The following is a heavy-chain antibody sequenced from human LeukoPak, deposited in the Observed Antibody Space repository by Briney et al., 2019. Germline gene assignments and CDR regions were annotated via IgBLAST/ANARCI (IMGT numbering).Heavy chain of an antibody. V-gene: IGHV1-18*01. CDR2: ISAYNGNT. D-gene: IGHD6-13*01. J-gene: IGHJ4*02. CDR3: ARIALGIAAENDY. Sequence: ASVKVSCKASGYTFTSYDISWVRQAPGQGLEWMGWISAYNGNTNYAQKLQGRVTMTTDTSTSTVYMELRSLRSDDTAVYYCARIALGIAAENDYWGQGTLVTVSS. CDR1: GYTFTSYD.